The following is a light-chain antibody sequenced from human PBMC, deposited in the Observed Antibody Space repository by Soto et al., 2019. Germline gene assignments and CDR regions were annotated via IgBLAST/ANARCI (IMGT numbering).Light chain of an antibody. CDR1: QGINNY. V-gene: IGKV1-27*01. CDR3: QNYDSLPVT. J-gene: IGKJ3*01. Sequence: DIQMTQSPSSLSASIGDRVTITCRASQGINNYLAWYQQKPGKPPVFLIYDASTLQSGVPSRLSGSGSGTDFTLTINSLQPEDVATYYCQNYDSLPVTFGPGTKVEIK. CDR2: DAS.